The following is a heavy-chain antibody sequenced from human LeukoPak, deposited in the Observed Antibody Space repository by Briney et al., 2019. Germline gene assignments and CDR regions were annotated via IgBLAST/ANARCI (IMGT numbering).Heavy chain of an antibody. Sequence: GGSLRLSCAASGFTFSDYSMNWVRQTPRKGLEWVSRISGSGSYIYYADSVKGRFTISRDNAKNSLHLQVNSLRAEDTAVYYCVRERFHGSGAPKFDFWGQGTLATVSS. D-gene: IGHD3-10*01. CDR2: ISGSGSYI. V-gene: IGHV3-21*06. CDR3: VRERFHGSGAPKFDF. CDR1: GFTFSDYS. J-gene: IGHJ4*02.